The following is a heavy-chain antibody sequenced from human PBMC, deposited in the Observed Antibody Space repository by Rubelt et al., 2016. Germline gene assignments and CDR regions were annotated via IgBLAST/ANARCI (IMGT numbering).Heavy chain of an antibody. CDR2: INPNSGGT. CDR1: GYTFTGYY. V-gene: IGHV1-2*02. Sequence: QVQLVQSGAEVKKPGASVKVSCKASGYTFTGYYMHWVRQAPGQGLEWMGWINPNSGGTNNAQKFQGRVTMTRDTSISTAYMELSRLRSDDTAVYYCARGGENIVVPYWGQGTLVTVSS. J-gene: IGHJ4*02. D-gene: IGHD2-2*01. CDR3: ARGGENIVVPY.